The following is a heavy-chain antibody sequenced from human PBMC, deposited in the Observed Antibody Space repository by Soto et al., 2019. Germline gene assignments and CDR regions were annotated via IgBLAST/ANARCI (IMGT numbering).Heavy chain of an antibody. CDR2: IYYSGST. CDR1: GGSISSSSYY. CDR3: ARTKITYYYDSSGYLRHFDL. J-gene: IGHJ2*01. D-gene: IGHD3-22*01. Sequence: PSETLSLTCTVSGGSISSSSYYWGWIRQPPGKGLEWIGSIYYSGSTYYNPSLKSRVTISVDTSKNQFSLKLSSVTAADTAAYYCARTKITYYYDSSGYLRHFDLWGRGTLVTVSS. V-gene: IGHV4-39*01.